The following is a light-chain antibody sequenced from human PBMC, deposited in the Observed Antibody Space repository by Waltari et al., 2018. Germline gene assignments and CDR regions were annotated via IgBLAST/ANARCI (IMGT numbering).Light chain of an antibody. CDR1: SSAVGGYHY. CDR3: SSYTTSSTLV. V-gene: IGLV2-14*03. CDR2: DVG. Sequence: QSALTQPASLSGSPGQSIPISSTGSSSAVGGYHYVSWYQHHPGKAPKLLIYDVGKRPSGVSNRFSGSKSGNTASLTIAGLQAEDEADYYCSSYTTSSTLVFGGGTKLTVL. J-gene: IGLJ3*02.